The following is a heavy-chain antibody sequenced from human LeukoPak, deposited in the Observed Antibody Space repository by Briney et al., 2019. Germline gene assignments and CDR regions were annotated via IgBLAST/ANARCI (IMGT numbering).Heavy chain of an antibody. J-gene: IGHJ4*02. Sequence: GGSLRLSCAASGNYWMHWVRQAPGKGLEWVAVISYDGSNKYYADSVKGRFTISRDNSKNTLYLQMNSLRAEDTAVYYCAREWAESGWALDYWGQGTLVTVSS. CDR1: GNYW. CDR3: AREWAESGWALDY. CDR2: ISYDGSNK. V-gene: IGHV3-30-3*01. D-gene: IGHD6-19*01.